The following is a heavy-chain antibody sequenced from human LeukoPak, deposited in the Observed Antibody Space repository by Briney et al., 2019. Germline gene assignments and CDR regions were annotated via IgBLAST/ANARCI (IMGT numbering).Heavy chain of an antibody. CDR2: ISYVGSNN. CDR3: ARGEDGFWSGYVEH. J-gene: IGHJ1*01. V-gene: IGHV3-30*01. Sequence: PGGSLRLSCAASGFTFNSYALHWVRQAPGKGLEWVAVISYVGSNNYYGESVKGRFTISRDNSKNMVYLQMNSLRPEDTAVYYCARGEDGFWSGYVEHWGQGTLVTVSS. D-gene: IGHD3-3*01. CDR1: GFTFNSYA.